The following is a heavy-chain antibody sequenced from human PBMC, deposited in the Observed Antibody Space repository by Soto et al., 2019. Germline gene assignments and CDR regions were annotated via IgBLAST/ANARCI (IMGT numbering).Heavy chain of an antibody. J-gene: IGHJ6*02. V-gene: IGHV5-51*01. Sequence: PGESLKISCKGSGYSFTSYWIGWVRQMPGKGLEWMGIIYPGDSDTRYSPSFQGQVTISADKSISTAYLQWSSLKASDTAMYYCGGATESYYYGMDVWGQENTIPVSS. CDR2: IYPGDSDT. D-gene: IGHD5-12*01. CDR3: GGATESYYYGMDV. CDR1: GYSFTSYW.